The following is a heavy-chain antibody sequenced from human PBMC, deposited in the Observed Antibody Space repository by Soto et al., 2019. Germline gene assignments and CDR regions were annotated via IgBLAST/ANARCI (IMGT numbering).Heavy chain of an antibody. Sequence: SETLSLTCTVSGDSIGTTHSYWAWIRQSPGKGLEWIGNIHYSGSTYYMPSLRSRVTLSVDTSKNQFSLRLTSVTAEDTAVYYCARHEGNGNVWPLDYWGQG. CDR3: ARHEGNGNVWPLDY. CDR2: IHYSGST. J-gene: IGHJ4*02. D-gene: IGHD2-8*01. V-gene: IGHV4-39*01. CDR1: GDSIGTTHSY.